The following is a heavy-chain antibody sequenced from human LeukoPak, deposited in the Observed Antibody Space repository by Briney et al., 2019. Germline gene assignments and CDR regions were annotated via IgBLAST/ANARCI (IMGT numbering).Heavy chain of an antibody. CDR1: GFTFSDYA. CDR2: IIGSGDKT. D-gene: IGHD2-15*01. Sequence: SGGSLRLSCAASGFTFSDYAMSWVRQAPGGGLEWVSAIIGSGDKTFHADSVKGRFTTSRDNSKYTLSLQMSSLRVEDSAVYFCAKDTSAWWYHRAYMNVWGTGTTVTVSS. J-gene: IGHJ6*03. CDR3: AKDTSAWWYHRAYMNV. V-gene: IGHV3-23*01.